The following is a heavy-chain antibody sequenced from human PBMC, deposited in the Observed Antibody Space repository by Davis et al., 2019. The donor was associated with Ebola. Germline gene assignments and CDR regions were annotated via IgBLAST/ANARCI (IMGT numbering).Heavy chain of an antibody. V-gene: IGHV3-66*02. CDR3: ARGISGGTVTLGD. CDR1: GFTVGSNY. CDR2: IYSIGNT. D-gene: IGHD3-16*01. J-gene: IGHJ1*01. Sequence: PGGSLRLSCAASGFTVGSNYMSWVRQAPGKGLDWVAVIYSIGNTYYADSVKGRFTISRDNSNNTLYLQMDTLRSEDTAVYHCARGISGGTVTLGDWGQGTLVTVSS.